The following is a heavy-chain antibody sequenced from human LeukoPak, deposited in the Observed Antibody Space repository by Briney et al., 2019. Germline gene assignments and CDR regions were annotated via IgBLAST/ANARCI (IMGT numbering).Heavy chain of an antibody. CDR3: ARQGCSSTSCYGGFYNWFDP. J-gene: IGHJ5*02. Sequence: GESLKVSCKGSGYSFTSYWIGWVRQMPGKGLEWMGIIYPGDPDTRYSPSFQGQVTISADKSISTAYLQWSSLKASDTAMYYCARQGCSSTSCYGGFYNWFDPWGQGTLVTVSS. CDR2: IYPGDPDT. V-gene: IGHV5-51*01. D-gene: IGHD2-2*01. CDR1: GYSFTSYW.